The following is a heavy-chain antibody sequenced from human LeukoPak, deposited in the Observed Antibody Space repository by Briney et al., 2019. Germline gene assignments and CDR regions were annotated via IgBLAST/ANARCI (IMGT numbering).Heavy chain of an antibody. CDR1: GYTFTSYG. J-gene: IGHJ1*01. Sequence: ASVKVSCKASGYTFTSYGISWVRQAPGQGLEWMGWINPNSGATNYAQKFQGRVTMTRDTSISTAYMDLSRLRSDDTAVYYCAREYMSSASEYFQHWGQGTLVTVSS. D-gene: IGHD6-25*01. CDR3: AREYMSSASEYFQH. V-gene: IGHV1-2*02. CDR2: INPNSGAT.